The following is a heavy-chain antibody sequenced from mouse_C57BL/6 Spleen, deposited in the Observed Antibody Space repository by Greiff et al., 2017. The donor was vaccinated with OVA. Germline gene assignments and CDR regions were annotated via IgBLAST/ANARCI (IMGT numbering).Heavy chain of an antibody. D-gene: IGHD1-1*01. J-gene: IGHJ1*03. CDR1: GYTFTEYT. Sequence: QVQLQQSGAELVKPGASVKLSCKASGYTFTEYTIHWVKQRSGQGLEWIGWFYPGSGSIKYNEKFKDKATLTADKSSSTVYMELSRLTSEDSAVYFCARHEEMAPYYYGSSYVGYFDVWGTGTTVTVSS. CDR2: FYPGSGSI. V-gene: IGHV1-62-2*01. CDR3: ARHEEMAPYYYGSSYVGYFDV.